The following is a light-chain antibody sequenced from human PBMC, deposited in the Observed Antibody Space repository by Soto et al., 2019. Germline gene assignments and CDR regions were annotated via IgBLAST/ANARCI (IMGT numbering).Light chain of an antibody. CDR3: LHYHRFPRT. CDR2: DAS. J-gene: IGKJ1*01. V-gene: IGKV1-16*01. Sequence: DIRMKHSRSSLSASVRDSVSITVGARQEVNTSLHWFQQRQEKVTKTLIYDASRWHTGVKTRISGSGSGTDFTLTSSSVQHDDFATDYCLHYHRFPRTSCHGPKVDIK. CDR1: QEVNTS.